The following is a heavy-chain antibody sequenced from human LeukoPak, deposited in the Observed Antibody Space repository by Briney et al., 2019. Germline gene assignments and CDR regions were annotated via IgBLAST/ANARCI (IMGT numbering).Heavy chain of an antibody. V-gene: IGHV1-2*02. J-gene: IGHJ4*02. D-gene: IGHD6-13*01. CDR3: ARDLGGSWYYFDY. Sequence: GASVKVSCKASGYTFTGYYMHWVRQAPGQGLEWMGWINPNSGGTNYAQKFQGRVTMTRDTSISTAYMELSRLRSDDTAVYYCARDLGGSWYYFDYWGQGTLVTVSS. CDR1: GYTFTGYY. CDR2: INPNSGGT.